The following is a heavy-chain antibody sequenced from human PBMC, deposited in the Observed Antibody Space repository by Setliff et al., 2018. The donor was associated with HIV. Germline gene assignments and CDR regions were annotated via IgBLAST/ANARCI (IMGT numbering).Heavy chain of an antibody. CDR2: IYHSGST. V-gene: IGHV4-38-2*02. CDR1: GYSISSGYY. CDR3: ATDCAVVGGTGSLDS. Sequence: ETLSLTCAVSGYSISSGYYWGWIRQPPGKGLEWIGSIYHSGSTYYNPSLKSRVTISVDTSKNQFSLKLTSVTAEDTAVYYCATDCAVVGGTGSLDSWGQGTLVTVSS. J-gene: IGHJ4*02. D-gene: IGHD1-26*01.